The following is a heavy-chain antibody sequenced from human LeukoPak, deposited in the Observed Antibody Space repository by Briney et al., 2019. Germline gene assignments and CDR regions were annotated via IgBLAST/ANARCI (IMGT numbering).Heavy chain of an antibody. Sequence: GGSLRLSCAASGFTFSSYAMPWVRQAPVKGLEWVAVISYDGSNKYYADSVKGRFTISRDNSKNTLYLQMNSLRAEDTAVYYCARDSSSWSNWFDPWGQGTLVTVSS. CDR2: ISYDGSNK. CDR3: ARDSSSWSNWFDP. CDR1: GFTFSSYA. V-gene: IGHV3-30-3*01. J-gene: IGHJ5*02. D-gene: IGHD6-13*01.